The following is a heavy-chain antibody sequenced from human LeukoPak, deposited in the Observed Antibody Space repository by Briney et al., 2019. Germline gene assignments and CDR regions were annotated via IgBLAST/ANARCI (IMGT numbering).Heavy chain of an antibody. CDR1: GFTFSSYG. J-gene: IGHJ4*02. Sequence: PGGSLRLSCAASGFTFSSYGMHWVRQAPGKGLEWVAVIWNDGSNKYYADSVKGRFTISRDNSKNTLYLQMNSLRAEDTAVYYCAKDSEREDGDYGYDYWGQGTLVTVSS. V-gene: IGHV3-33*06. D-gene: IGHD4-17*01. CDR3: AKDSEREDGDYGYDY. CDR2: IWNDGSNK.